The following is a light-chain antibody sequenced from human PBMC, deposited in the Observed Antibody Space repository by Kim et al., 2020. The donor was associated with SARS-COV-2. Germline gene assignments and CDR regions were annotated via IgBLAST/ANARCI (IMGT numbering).Light chain of an antibody. CDR1: QSVRSGY. CDR2: DAS. V-gene: IGKV3-20*01. J-gene: IGKJ5*01. Sequence: SPGERATLSCRASQSVRSGYLAWYQQKPGQAPRLLIYDASSRATGIPDRFSGSGSGTDFTLTISWLEPEDFAVYYCQQYTGSPITFGQGTRLEIK. CDR3: QQYTGSPIT.